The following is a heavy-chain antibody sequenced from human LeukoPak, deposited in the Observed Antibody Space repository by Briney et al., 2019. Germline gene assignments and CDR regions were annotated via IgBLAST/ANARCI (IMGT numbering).Heavy chain of an antibody. CDR3: ARDPRNIDSGNPAGSGGY. Sequence: GGSLRLSCAASGFTFSSYGMHWVRQAPGKGLEWVAVISYDGSNKYYADSVKGRFTISRDNSKNTLYLQMNSLRAEDTAVYYCARDPRNIDSGNPAGSGGYWGQGTLVTVSS. CDR1: GFTFSSYG. D-gene: IGHD1-26*01. V-gene: IGHV3-30*03. J-gene: IGHJ4*02. CDR2: ISYDGSNK.